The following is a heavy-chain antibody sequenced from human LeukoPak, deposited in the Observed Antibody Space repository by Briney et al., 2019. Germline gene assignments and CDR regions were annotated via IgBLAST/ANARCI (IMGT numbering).Heavy chain of an antibody. Sequence: PSETLSLTCVVSGGSISSSNWWTWIRQPPGKGLEWIGEINHSGSTNYNPSLKSRVTISVDTSKNQFSLKLSSVTAADTAVYYCARGLPVYGSGSRPSNRFDPWGQGTLVTVSS. V-gene: IGHV4-4*02. CDR3: ARGLPVYGSGSRPSNRFDP. CDR2: INHSGST. J-gene: IGHJ5*02. CDR1: GGSISSSNW. D-gene: IGHD3-10*01.